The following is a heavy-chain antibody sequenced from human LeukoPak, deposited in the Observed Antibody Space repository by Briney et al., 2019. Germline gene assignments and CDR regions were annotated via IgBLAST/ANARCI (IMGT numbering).Heavy chain of an antibody. V-gene: IGHV6-1*01. D-gene: IGHD5-12*01. CDR2: TYYRSKWYN. CDR3: AREWRGYSGYDTLRYWYFDL. CDR1: GDSVSSNSAA. Sequence: SQTLSLTCAISGDSVSSNSAAWNWIRQSPSRGLEWLGRTYYRSKWYNDYAVSVKSRITINPDTSKNQFSLQLNSVTPEDTAVYYCAREWRGYSGYDTLRYWYFDLWGRGTLVTVSS. J-gene: IGHJ2*01.